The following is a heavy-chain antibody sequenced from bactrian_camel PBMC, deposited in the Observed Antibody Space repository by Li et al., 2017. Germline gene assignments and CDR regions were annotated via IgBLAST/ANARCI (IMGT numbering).Heavy chain of an antibody. Sequence: VQLVESGGGLGQPGGSLRLSCAASGFTFSSYGMNWVRQAPGKGPEGVSGINSGGGSTYYADSVKGRFTISRDNAKNTLYLQLNSLKTEDTAMYYCAKDLFATGWGSNFGYWGQGTQVTVS. CDR3: AKDLFATGWGSNFGY. D-gene: IGHD5*01. J-gene: IGHJ6*01. V-gene: IGHV3S31*01. CDR1: GFTFSSYG. CDR2: INSGGGST.